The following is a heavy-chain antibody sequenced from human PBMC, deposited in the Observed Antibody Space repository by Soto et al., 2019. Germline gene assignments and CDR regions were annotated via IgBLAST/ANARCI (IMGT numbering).Heavy chain of an antibody. V-gene: IGHV4-34*01. CDR2: INHSGST. D-gene: IGHD2-15*01. Sequence: SETLSLTCAVYGGSFSGYYWSWIRQPPGKGLEWIGEINHSGSTNYNPSLKSRVTISVDTSKNQFSLKLSSVTAADTAVYYCARGVVADPFRDYYYYYMDVWGKGTTVTVSS. CDR1: GGSFSGYY. CDR3: ARGVVADPFRDYYYYYMDV. J-gene: IGHJ6*03.